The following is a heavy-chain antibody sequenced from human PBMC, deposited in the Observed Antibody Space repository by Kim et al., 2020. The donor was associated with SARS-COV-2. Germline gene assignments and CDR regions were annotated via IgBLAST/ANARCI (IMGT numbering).Heavy chain of an antibody. CDR3: ASDTAMADGWFDP. D-gene: IGHD5-18*01. V-gene: IGHV1-69*01. Sequence: SAQKCQGRVPITADESMSTAYMELSSLRSEDTAVYYCASDTAMADGWFDPWGQGTLVTVSS. J-gene: IGHJ5*02.